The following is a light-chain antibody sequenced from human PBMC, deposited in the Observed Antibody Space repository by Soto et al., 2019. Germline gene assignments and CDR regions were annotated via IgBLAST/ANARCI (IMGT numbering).Light chain of an antibody. CDR1: QSLLHSNGYNY. V-gene: IGKV2-28*01. Sequence: DIVMTQSPLSLAVTPGEPASISCRSSQSLLHSNGYNYLDWYLQKPGQSQQLLIYLGSNKAPGVPDRFSGSGSGTDFTLKISRVEAEDVGVYYCMRALQTPITFGQGTRLEIK. J-gene: IGKJ5*01. CDR3: MRALQTPIT. CDR2: LGS.